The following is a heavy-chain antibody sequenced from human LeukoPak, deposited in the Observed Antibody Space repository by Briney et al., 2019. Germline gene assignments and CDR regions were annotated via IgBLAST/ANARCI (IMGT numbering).Heavy chain of an antibody. CDR2: ISGDGGRT. J-gene: IGHJ4*02. CDR1: GFTFDDYA. Sequence: GGSLRLSCVASGFTFDDYAMHWVRQGPGKGLEWVSLISGDGGRTYYADSVKGRFTISRDNSKNSLYLEMNSLRTEDTALYYCAKDILSGFYETFDYWGQGTLVTVSS. CDR3: AKDILSGFYETFDY. V-gene: IGHV3-43*02. D-gene: IGHD6-19*01.